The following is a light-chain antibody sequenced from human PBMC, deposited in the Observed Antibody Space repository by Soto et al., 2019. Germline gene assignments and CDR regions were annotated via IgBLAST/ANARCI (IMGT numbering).Light chain of an antibody. Sequence: EIVLTQSPGTLSLSPGERATLSCKASQSIVSNYLAWYQRRPGQAPRLLIYGSSSWATDIPARFSGSGSGTDFTLTITRLESEDFAVYYCQQYGSSPPTFGQGTKVEFK. CDR3: QQYGSSPPT. CDR1: QSIVSNY. CDR2: GSS. V-gene: IGKV3-20*01. J-gene: IGKJ1*01.